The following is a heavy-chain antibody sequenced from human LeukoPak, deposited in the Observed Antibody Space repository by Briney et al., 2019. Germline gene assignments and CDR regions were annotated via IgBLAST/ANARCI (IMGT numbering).Heavy chain of an antibody. CDR2: IIPIFGTA. Sequence: SVKVSCKASGGTFSIYAISWVRQAPGQGLEWMGGIIPIFGTANYAQKFQGRVTITTDESTSTAYMELSSLRSEDTAVYYCARDFGHCSSTSCSTYNWFDPWGQGTLVTVSS. V-gene: IGHV1-69*05. CDR3: ARDFGHCSSTSCSTYNWFDP. CDR1: GGTFSIYA. J-gene: IGHJ5*02. D-gene: IGHD2-2*02.